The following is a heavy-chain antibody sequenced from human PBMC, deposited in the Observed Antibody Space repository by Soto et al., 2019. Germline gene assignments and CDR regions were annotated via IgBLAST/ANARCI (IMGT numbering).Heavy chain of an antibody. Sequence: QVQLVQSGAEVKKPGASVKVSCKASGYTFTSYYMHWVRQAPGQGLEWMGIINPSGGSTSYAQKCQGRVTMTRDTSTRTVYMELGSLRSEDTAVYYCASELTVTTRWCDPWGQGTLVTVSS. CDR2: INPSGGST. CDR3: ASELTVTTRWCDP. D-gene: IGHD4-17*01. J-gene: IGHJ5*02. CDR1: GYTFTSYY. V-gene: IGHV1-46*03.